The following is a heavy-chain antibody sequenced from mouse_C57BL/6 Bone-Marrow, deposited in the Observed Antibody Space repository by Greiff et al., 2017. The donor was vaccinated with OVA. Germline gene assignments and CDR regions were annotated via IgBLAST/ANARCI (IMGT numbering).Heavy chain of an antibody. CDR2: INPNNGGT. J-gene: IGHJ2*01. V-gene: IGHV1-18*01. CDR1: GYTFTDYN. CDR3: ARDYSSSLYYFDY. D-gene: IGHD1-1*01. Sequence: VQLQQSGPELVKPGASVKIPCKASGYTFTDYNMDWVKQSHGKSLEWIGDINPNNGGTIYTQKFKGKATLTVAKSSSTAYMESRSLTSEDTAVYYGARDYSSSLYYFDYWGQGTTLTVSS.